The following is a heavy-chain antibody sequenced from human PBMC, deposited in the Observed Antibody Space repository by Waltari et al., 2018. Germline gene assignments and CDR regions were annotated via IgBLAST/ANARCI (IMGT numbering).Heavy chain of an antibody. CDR2: VQNDGTTE. CDR1: GFIFSRYG. V-gene: IGHV3-30*02. D-gene: IGHD2-21*01. Sequence: QLVESGGAVVPPGGSLRLSCAASGFIFSRYGMHWVRQAPGKGRECGAYVQNDGTTEYYGDSVRGRFTISRDNPENTVYLQMTSLRPDDTAIYYCARDRLPDHYLYYYMDVWGKGTAVTISS. J-gene: IGHJ6*03. CDR3: ARDRLPDHYLYYYMDV.